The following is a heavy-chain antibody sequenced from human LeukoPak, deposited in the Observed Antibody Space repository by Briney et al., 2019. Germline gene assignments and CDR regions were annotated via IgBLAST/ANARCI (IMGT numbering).Heavy chain of an antibody. Sequence: ASVKVSCKASGYTFTSYDINWVRQATGQELEWMGWMNPNSGNTGYAQKFPGRVTMTRNTSISTADMELSSLRSEDTAVYYCAKVHSGSYDSYFDYWGQGTLVTVSS. V-gene: IGHV1-8*01. CDR1: GYTFTSYD. CDR3: AKVHSGSYDSYFDY. D-gene: IGHD1-26*01. J-gene: IGHJ4*02. CDR2: MNPNSGNT.